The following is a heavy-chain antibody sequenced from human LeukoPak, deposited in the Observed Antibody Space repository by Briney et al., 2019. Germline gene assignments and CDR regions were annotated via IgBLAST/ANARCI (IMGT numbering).Heavy chain of an antibody. CDR3: ARVVGATMNYFDY. Sequence: SETLSLTCTVSGGSISSGSYCWGWIRQPPGKGLEWIGSIYNSGSTYYNPSLKSRVTISVDTSKNQFSLKLSSVTAADAAVYYCARVVGATMNYFDYWGQGTLVTVSS. CDR1: GGSISSGSYC. V-gene: IGHV4-39*07. D-gene: IGHD1-26*01. J-gene: IGHJ4*02. CDR2: IYNSGST.